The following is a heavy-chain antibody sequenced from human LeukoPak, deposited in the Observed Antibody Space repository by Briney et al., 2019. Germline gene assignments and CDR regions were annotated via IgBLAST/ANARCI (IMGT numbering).Heavy chain of an antibody. J-gene: IGHJ6*03. CDR2: ISSSSRYI. CDR1: GFTFSSYS. Sequence: GGSLRLSCAASGFTFSSYSMNWVRQAPGKGLEWVSSISSSSRYIYYADSVKGRFTISRDNAKNSLYLQMNSLRAEDTAVYYCARDSYYDFWSGYYFSYYYYMDVWGKGTTVTVSS. CDR3: ARDSYYDFWSGYYFSYYYYMDV. V-gene: IGHV3-21*01. D-gene: IGHD3-3*01.